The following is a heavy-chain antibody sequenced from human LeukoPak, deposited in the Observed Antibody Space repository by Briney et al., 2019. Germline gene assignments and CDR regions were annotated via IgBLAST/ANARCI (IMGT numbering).Heavy chain of an antibody. V-gene: IGHV3-30*04. D-gene: IGHD3-22*01. Sequence: GGSLRLPCATSGFLFNTYALHWVRQAPGRGREWLAVISYDENNKYYADSVKGRFTISRDKSKNTVYLRMNSLRSEDTAVYYCASSDYYDSSGYLVYWGQGTLVTVSS. CDR3: ASSDYYDSSGYLVY. J-gene: IGHJ4*02. CDR1: GFLFNTYA. CDR2: ISYDENNK.